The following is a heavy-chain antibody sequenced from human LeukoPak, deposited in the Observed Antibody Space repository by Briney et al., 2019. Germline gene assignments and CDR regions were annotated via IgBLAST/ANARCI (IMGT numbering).Heavy chain of an antibody. D-gene: IGHD2-8*01. CDR1: GLSCSNYA. V-gene: IGHV3-23*01. CDR2: IGGSGGAT. J-gene: IGHJ4*02. Sequence: GGSLRLSCVASGLSCSNYAMSWVRQAPGKRLEWVSSIGGSGGATYYADSVKGRFTISRDNSKNTLNLHMNSLRAEDTAVYYCAKYATGGDYRGQGTLVTVSS. CDR3: AKYATGGDY.